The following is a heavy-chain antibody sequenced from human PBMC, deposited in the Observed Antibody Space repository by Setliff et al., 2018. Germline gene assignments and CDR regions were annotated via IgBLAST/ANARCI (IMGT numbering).Heavy chain of an antibody. V-gene: IGHV1-18*01. CDR2: ISAYNGRT. Sequence: VKVSCKASDYTFTDYGIYWVRQAPGQGLEWMGWISAYNGRTNYEEKFHARVTMTTDTATSTAYMELRSLKSDDTAVYYCARASGGNSVEDGFDIWGQGTMVTVSS. D-gene: IGHD1-26*01. CDR3: ARASGGNSVEDGFDI. CDR1: DYTFTDYG. J-gene: IGHJ3*02.